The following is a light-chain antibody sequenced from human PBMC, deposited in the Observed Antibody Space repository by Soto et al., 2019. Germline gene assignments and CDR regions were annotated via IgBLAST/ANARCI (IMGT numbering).Light chain of an antibody. CDR1: QDISDS. CDR2: AAS. V-gene: IGKV1-16*01. Sequence: DIQMTQSPSSLSASVGDRVTITCRASQDISDSLAWFQQKPGKAPKSLIYAASNLQSGVPPRFSGSGSGTDFTLAISSLQPEDSATYYCLQDINYPWTFGQGTKVEIK. CDR3: LQDINYPWT. J-gene: IGKJ1*01.